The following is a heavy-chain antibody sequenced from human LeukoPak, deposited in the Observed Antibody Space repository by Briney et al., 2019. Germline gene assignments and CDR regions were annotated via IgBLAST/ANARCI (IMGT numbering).Heavy chain of an antibody. CDR1: GGTFSSYA. CDR3: ARDAYDSSGVNDY. CDR2: IIPIFGTA. V-gene: IGHV1-69*06. J-gene: IGHJ4*02. D-gene: IGHD3-22*01. Sequence: SVKVSCKASGGTFSSYAISWVRQAPGQGLEWMGGIIPIFGTANYAQKFQGRVTITAGKSTSTAYMELSSLRSEDTAAYYCARDAYDSSGVNDYWGQGTLVTVSS.